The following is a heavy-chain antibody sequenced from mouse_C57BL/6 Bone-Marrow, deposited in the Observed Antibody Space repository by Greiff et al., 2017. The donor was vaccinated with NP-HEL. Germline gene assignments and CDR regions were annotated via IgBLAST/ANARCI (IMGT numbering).Heavy chain of an antibody. Sequence: VQLQQSGPGLVQPSQSLSITCTVSGFSLTSYGVHWVRQSPGKGLEWLGVIWRGGSTDYNAAFMSRLSITKDNSKSQVFFKMNSLQADDTAIYYCALSYYSNYVNYAMDYWGQGTSVTVSS. CDR1: GFSLTSYG. V-gene: IGHV2-5*01. J-gene: IGHJ4*01. CDR3: ALSYYSNYVNYAMDY. CDR2: IWRGGST. D-gene: IGHD2-5*01.